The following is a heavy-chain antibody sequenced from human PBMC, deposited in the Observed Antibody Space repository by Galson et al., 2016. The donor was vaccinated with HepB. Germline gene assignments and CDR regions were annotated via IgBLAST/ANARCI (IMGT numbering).Heavy chain of an antibody. Sequence: TLSLTCTVASGCLISSHDCWGWVRQPPGKGLEWIGTFYYSGSTYYNPSLKSRITIPADTFKNQLSLTLSSVTAADPAVYSCARGACYGVTCYSHWGQGTLVTVSS. CDR3: ARGACYGVTCYSH. CDR1: SGCLISSHDC. CDR2: FYYSGST. D-gene: IGHD2-15*01. J-gene: IGHJ4*02. V-gene: IGHV4-39*07.